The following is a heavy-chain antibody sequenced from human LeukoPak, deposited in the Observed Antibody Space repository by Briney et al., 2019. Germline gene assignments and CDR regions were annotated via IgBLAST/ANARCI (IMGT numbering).Heavy chain of an antibody. Sequence: ASVKVSCKVSGYTLTELSMHWVRQAPGQGLEWMGIINPSGGSTSYAQKFQGRVTMTRDTSTSTVYMELSSLRSEDTAVYYCARDRSIAARPGVWFGPWGQGTLVTVSS. J-gene: IGHJ5*02. V-gene: IGHV1-46*01. D-gene: IGHD6-6*01. CDR3: ARDRSIAARPGVWFGP. CDR2: INPSGGST. CDR1: GYTLTELS.